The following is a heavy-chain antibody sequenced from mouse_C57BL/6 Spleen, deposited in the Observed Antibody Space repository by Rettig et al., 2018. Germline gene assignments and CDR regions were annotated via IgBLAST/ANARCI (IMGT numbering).Heavy chain of an antibody. V-gene: IGHV1-69*01. D-gene: IGHD1-1*01. Sequence: YNQKFKGKSTLTVDKSSSTAYMQLSSLTSEDSAVYYCAVYGSSPYWYFDVWGTGTTVTVSS. J-gene: IGHJ1*03. CDR3: AVYGSSPYWYFDV.